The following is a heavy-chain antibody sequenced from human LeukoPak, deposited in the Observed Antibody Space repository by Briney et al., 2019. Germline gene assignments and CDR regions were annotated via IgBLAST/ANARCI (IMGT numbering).Heavy chain of an antibody. J-gene: IGHJ3*02. D-gene: IGHD2-2*01. CDR2: IYYSGST. V-gene: IGHV4-61*01. CDR3: ARAWGYCSSTSCYAGDAFDI. CDR1: GGSVSSGSYY. Sequence: SETLSLTCTVSGGSVSSGSYYWSWIRQPPGKGLEWIGYIYYSGSTNYNPSLKSRVTISVDTSKNQFSLKLSSVTAADTAVCYCARAWGYCSSTSCYAGDAFDIWGQGTMVTVSS.